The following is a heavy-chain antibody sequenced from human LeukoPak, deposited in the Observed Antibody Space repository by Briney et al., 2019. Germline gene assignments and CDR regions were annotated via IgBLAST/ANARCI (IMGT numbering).Heavy chain of an antibody. V-gene: IGHV4-39*01. D-gene: IGHD7-27*01. CDR1: GGSISTTSYY. J-gene: IGHJ4*02. CDR3: ARGTTGEADY. Sequence: SETLSLTCTVSGGSISTTSYYWGWIRQPPGKGLEWIGSIYYSGSTSYNPSLKSRVTISVDTSKNQFSLKLSSVTAADTAVYYCARGTTGEADYWGQGALVTVSS. CDR2: IYYSGST.